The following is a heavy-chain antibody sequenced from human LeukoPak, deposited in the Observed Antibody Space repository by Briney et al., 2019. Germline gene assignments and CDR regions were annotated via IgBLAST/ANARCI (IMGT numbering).Heavy chain of an antibody. V-gene: IGHV4-34*01. CDR2: INHSGST. CDR3: ARVYLRYFDWLLYFDY. CDR1: GGSFSGYY. J-gene: IGHJ4*02. Sequence: SETLSLTCAVYGGSFSGYYWSWIRQPPGKGLEWIGEINHSGSTNYNPSLKSRVTISVDTSKNQFSLKLSSVTAADTAVYYCARVYLRYFDWLLYFDYWGQGTLVTVSS. D-gene: IGHD3-9*01.